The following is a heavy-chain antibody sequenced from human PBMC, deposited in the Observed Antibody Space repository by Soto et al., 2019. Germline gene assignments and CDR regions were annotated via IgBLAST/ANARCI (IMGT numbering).Heavy chain of an antibody. CDR3: ARDLITMVRGSNWDFDY. CDR1: GYSFTSYW. D-gene: IGHD3-10*01. Sequence: PGESLKISCKGSGYSFTSYWISWVRQMPGKGLEWMGRIDPSDSYTNYSPSFQGHVTISADKSISTAYLQWSSLKASDTAMYYCARDLITMVRGSNWDFDYWGQGTLVTVSS. CDR2: IDPSDSYT. V-gene: IGHV5-10-1*01. J-gene: IGHJ4*02.